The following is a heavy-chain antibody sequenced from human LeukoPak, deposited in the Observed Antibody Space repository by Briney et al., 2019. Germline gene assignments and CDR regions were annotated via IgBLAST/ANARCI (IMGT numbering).Heavy chain of an antibody. Sequence: GGSRRLSCASSGFTFSSFWVSWVRQAPGKGLEWVANIKQDGSEKYYADSVKGRFTISRDNAKNSLNLQMNSLRAEDTAVYYCARYYFRAFDIWGQGTMVTVSS. V-gene: IGHV3-7*01. CDR3: ARYYFRAFDI. CDR1: GFTFSSFW. J-gene: IGHJ3*02. D-gene: IGHD3-10*01. CDR2: IKQDGSEK.